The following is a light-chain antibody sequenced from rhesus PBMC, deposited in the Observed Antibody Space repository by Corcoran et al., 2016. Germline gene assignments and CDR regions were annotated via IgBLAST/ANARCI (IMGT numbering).Light chain of an antibody. J-gene: IGKJ4*01. CDR2: GGS. V-gene: IGKV2-72*02. CDR3: VQAIAFPLT. Sequence: DIVMTQTPLSLPITPGEPASISCRSSQSLLHSNGNTYLHWYLQKPGQSPQLLIYGGSTRASGVPDRFSGRWSGTDFTLKISKVEAGDVGVYYCVQAIAFPLTFGGGTKVELK. CDR1: QSLLHSNGNTY.